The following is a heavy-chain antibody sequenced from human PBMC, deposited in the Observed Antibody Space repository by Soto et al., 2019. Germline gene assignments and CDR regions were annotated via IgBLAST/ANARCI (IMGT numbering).Heavy chain of an antibody. CDR2: IIPIFGTA. Sequence: QVQLVQSGAEVKKPGSSVKVSCKASGGTFSSYAISWVRQAPGQGLEWMGGIIPIFGTANYAQKFQGRVTITADESTRTANMELSSLRSEDTAVYYCASKNYYYDGMDVWGQGTTVTVSS. V-gene: IGHV1-69*01. CDR3: ASKNYYYDGMDV. J-gene: IGHJ6*02. CDR1: GGTFSSYA.